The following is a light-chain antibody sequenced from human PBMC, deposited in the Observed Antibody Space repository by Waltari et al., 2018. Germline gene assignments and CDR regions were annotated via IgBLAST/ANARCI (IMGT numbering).Light chain of an antibody. CDR2: ASS. CDR1: QGITNS. CDR3: QQYYITPYT. J-gene: IGKJ2*01. Sequence: DIQMTQSPSSLSASVGDTVTITCRASQGITNSLAWYHQKPGEAPKLLLYASSRLESGVPSRFSGSGSGTENTLTISSLQPEDFATYYCQQYYITPYTVGQGTKLEI. V-gene: IGKV1-NL1*01.